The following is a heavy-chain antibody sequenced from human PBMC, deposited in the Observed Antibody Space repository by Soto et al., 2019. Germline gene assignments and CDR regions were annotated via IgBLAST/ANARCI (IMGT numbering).Heavy chain of an antibody. V-gene: IGHV3-23*01. D-gene: IGHD2-21*02. J-gene: IGHJ4*02. CDR3: VFSRGGSLTVGYLDY. CDR1: GFTFSSYA. Sequence: EVQLLESGGGLVQPGGSLRLSCAASGFTFSSYAMSWVRQAPGRGLEWVSSLSGSGYDTRHADSVKGRFTISRDNSKNTLYLQMNSLSGEDTAVYYCVFSRGGSLTVGYLDYWGQGTLVTVSS. CDR2: LSGSGYDT.